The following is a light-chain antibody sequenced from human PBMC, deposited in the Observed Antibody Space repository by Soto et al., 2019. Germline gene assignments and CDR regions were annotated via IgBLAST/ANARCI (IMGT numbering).Light chain of an antibody. CDR2: GAS. V-gene: IGKV3-15*01. J-gene: IGKJ1*01. CDR1: QSVSSN. CDR3: QHCNNWPRT. Sequence: EIVMTQSPATLSVSPGERATLSCRASQSVSSNLAEYQQKHGQPPRLLIYGASTRATGSPAKFSGSGSGTEFTLTISSLQSEDFAVYYGQHCNNWPRTFGQGTRVEIK.